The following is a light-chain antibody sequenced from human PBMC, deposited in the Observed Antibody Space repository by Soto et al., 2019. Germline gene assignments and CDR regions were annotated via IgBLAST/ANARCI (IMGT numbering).Light chain of an antibody. CDR2: EIS. J-gene: IGLJ3*02. V-gene: IGLV2-14*01. CDR1: SSDVGGYNY. CDR3: SSYTSSSAHWV. Sequence: QSVLTQPASVSGSPGQSITISCTGTSSDVGGYNYVSWYQQHPGKAPKLMIYEISNRLSGVSNRFSGSKSGNTASLTISGLQAEDEADYYCSSYTSSSAHWVFGGGTKLTVL.